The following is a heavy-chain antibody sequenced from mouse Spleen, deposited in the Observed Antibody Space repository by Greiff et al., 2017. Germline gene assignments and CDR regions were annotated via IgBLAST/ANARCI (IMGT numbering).Heavy chain of an antibody. CDR3: SYYYGSSYRFAY. Sequence: QVQLKESGPGLVAPSQSLSITCTVSGFSLTNYAVHWVRQSPGKGLEWLGVIWSDGSTDYNAAFIARLSISKDNSKSQVFFKMNSLQADDTAIYYCSYYYGSSYRFAYWGQGTLVTVSA. J-gene: IGHJ3*01. CDR1: GFSLTNYA. V-gene: IGHV2-4-1*01. CDR2: IWSDGST. D-gene: IGHD1-1*01.